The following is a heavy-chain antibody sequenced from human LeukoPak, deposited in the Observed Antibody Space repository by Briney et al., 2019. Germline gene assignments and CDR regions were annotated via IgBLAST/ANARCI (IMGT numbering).Heavy chain of an antibody. Sequence: PGGSLRLSCAASGFTFSSYGMHWVRQAPGKGLEWVAFIRYDGSNKYYADSVKGRFTISRDNSKNTLYLQMNSLRAEDTAVYYCARPAHYYDSSGYQDYWGQGTLVTVSS. V-gene: IGHV3-30*02. J-gene: IGHJ4*02. CDR3: ARPAHYYDSSGYQDY. D-gene: IGHD3-22*01. CDR1: GFTFSSYG. CDR2: IRYDGSNK.